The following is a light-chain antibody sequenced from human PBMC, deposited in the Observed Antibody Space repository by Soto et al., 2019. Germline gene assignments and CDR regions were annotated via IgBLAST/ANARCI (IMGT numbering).Light chain of an antibody. CDR1: QSVSSN. Sequence: EIVMTQSPATLSVSPGERATLSCRASQSVSSNLAWFQQTPGQAPRLLIYGASTRDTGISARFSGSGSGTEFTLTISSLQSGDFAVYHCQQYNKWPPTFGTGTKVDVK. J-gene: IGKJ1*01. CDR2: GAS. CDR3: QQYNKWPPT. V-gene: IGKV3-15*01.